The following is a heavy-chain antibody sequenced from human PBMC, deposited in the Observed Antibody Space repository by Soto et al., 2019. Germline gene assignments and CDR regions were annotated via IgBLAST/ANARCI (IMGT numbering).Heavy chain of an antibody. V-gene: IGHV4-59*01. Sequence: SETLSLTCTVSGGSISSYYWSWIRQPPGKGLEWIGYIYYSGSTNYNPSLKSRVTISVDTSKNQFSLKLSSVTAADTAVYYCARVWEAYCGGDCSPDAFDIWGQGTMVTVSS. D-gene: IGHD2-21*01. CDR3: ARVWEAYCGGDCSPDAFDI. J-gene: IGHJ3*02. CDR2: IYYSGST. CDR1: GGSISSYY.